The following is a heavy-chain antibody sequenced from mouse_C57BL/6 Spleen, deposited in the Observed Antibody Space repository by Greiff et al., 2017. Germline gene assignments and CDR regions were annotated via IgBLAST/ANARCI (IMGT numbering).Heavy chain of an antibody. CDR1: GYTFTSYW. Sequence: QVQLQQPGAELVRPGSSVKLSCKASGYTFTSYWMDWVKQRPGQGLEWIGNIYPSDSETHYNQKFKDKATLTVDKSSSTAYMQLSSLTSEDSAVYDCARDACANGNSSYYFDYWGQGTTLTVSS. V-gene: IGHV1-61*01. CDR2: IYPSDSET. J-gene: IGHJ2*01. D-gene: IGHD1-1*01. CDR3: ARDACANGNSSYYFDY.